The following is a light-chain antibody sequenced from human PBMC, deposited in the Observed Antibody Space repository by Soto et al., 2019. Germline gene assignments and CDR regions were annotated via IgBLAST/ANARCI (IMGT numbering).Light chain of an antibody. V-gene: IGLV2-11*01. CDR2: EVN. J-gene: IGLJ1*01. CDR3: CSFAGSYYV. CDR1: SRDIEAYDY. Sequence: QSALTQPRSVSGSPGQSVAISCTGTSRDIEAYDYGSWYQQHPGKAPKLIISEVNKRPSGVSYRFSGSKSGNTASLTISGLQGEDEADYYCCSFAGSYYVFGTGTKVTVL.